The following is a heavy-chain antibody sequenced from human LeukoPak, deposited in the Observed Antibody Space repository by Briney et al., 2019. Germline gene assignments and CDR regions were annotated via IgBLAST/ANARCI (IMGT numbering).Heavy chain of an antibody. D-gene: IGHD2-2*01. V-gene: IGHV1-69*13. Sequence: RASVKVSCKASGGTFSSYAISWVRQAPGQELEWMGGIIPIFGTANYAQKFQGRVTITADESTSTAYMELSSLRSEDTAVYYCARDYQLSTYYYYGMDVWGQGTTVTVSS. J-gene: IGHJ6*02. CDR1: GGTFSSYA. CDR3: ARDYQLSTYYYYGMDV. CDR2: IIPIFGTA.